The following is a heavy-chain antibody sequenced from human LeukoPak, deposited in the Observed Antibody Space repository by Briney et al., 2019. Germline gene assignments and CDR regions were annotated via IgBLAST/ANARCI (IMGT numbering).Heavy chain of an antibody. D-gene: IGHD5-18*01. CDR3: ARGGGYGYPTGAN. J-gene: IGHJ4*02. CDR1: GYTFTSYY. CDR2: INSNGGGT. Sequence: ASVKVSCKASGYTFTSYYMHWVRQAPGQGLEWMGTINSNGGGTNYAQKFQGRVTMTRDTSTRTVYMELSSLRSEDTAVYYCARGGGYGYPTGANWDQGTQVTVSS. V-gene: IGHV1-46*01.